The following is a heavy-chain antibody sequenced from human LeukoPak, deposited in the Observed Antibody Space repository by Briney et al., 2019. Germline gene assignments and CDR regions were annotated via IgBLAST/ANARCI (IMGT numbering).Heavy chain of an antibody. Sequence: GESLKISGKGSGYSFTNYWISWVRQMPGKGLEWMGRIDPSDSYTNYSPSFQGHVTISADKSISTAFLQWSSLKASDTAMYYCARHGGDYYASGSYYPPNWFDPWGQGTLVTVSS. CDR3: ARHGGDYYASGSYYPPNWFDP. D-gene: IGHD3-10*01. CDR1: GYSFTNYW. J-gene: IGHJ5*02. CDR2: IDPSDSYT. V-gene: IGHV5-10-1*01.